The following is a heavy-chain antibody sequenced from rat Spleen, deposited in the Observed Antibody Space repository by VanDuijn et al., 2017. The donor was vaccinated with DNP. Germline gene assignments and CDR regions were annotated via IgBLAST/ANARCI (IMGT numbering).Heavy chain of an antibody. CDR1: TYSITSIY. Sequence: EVQLQESGPGLVKPSQSLSLTCSVPTYSITSIYWGWIRNFPGNKMEWIGHIGYSGSTSYNPSLKSRISITRDTSKNQFFLQLNSVTTEDAATYYCARWGYGSSFDYWGQGVMVTVSS. D-gene: IGHD1-3*01. CDR2: IGYSGST. J-gene: IGHJ2*01. V-gene: IGHV3-1*01. CDR3: ARWGYGSSFDY.